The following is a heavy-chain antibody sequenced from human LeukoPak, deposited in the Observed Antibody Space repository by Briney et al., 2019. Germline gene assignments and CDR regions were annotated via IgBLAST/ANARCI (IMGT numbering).Heavy chain of an antibody. CDR2: ISGGSSGST. D-gene: IGHD3-3*01. J-gene: IGHJ4*02. CDR3: AKDQITIFGVVISGRYFDY. V-gene: IGHV3-23*01. CDR1: GFTFSDYA. Sequence: RAGGSLRLSCAASGFTFSDYAMGWVRQAPGKGLEWLSVISGGSSGSTYYADSVTGRFTVSRDNSKNTLYLQMNSLRAEDTAVYYCAKDQITIFGVVISGRYFDYWGQGTLVTVSS.